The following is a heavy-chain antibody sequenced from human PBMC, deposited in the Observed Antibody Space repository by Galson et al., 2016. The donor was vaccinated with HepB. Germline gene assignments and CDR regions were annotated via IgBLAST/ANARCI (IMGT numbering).Heavy chain of an antibody. CDR3: AKAWHYDTGGAYYRYYFDY. V-gene: IGHV3-7*01. D-gene: IGHD3-22*01. CDR2: IKHDGSHT. CDR1: GFAFSNYW. Sequence: SLRLSCAASGFAFSNYWMSGVRQAPGKGLEWVGNIKHDGSHTQYGTSVRGRFTISRDNAKNSLSLRMNIVRAEDTAVYYCAKAWHYDTGGAYYRYYFDYWGQGTQVIVSS. J-gene: IGHJ4*02.